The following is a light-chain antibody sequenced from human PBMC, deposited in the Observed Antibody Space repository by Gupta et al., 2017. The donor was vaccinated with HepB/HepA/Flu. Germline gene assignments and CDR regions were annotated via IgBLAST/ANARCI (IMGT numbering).Light chain of an antibody. CDR2: AAS. CDR1: QSISSY. CDR3: QQSYSTLRT. V-gene: IGKV1-39*01. Sequence: DIQMTQSPSSLSASVGDRVTITCRASQSISSYLNWYQQKPGKVPKLLIYAASSVQSGVPSRFSGSGSGTDFTLTISRLQPEDFATYYCQQSYSTLRTFGQGTKVEIK. J-gene: IGKJ1*01.